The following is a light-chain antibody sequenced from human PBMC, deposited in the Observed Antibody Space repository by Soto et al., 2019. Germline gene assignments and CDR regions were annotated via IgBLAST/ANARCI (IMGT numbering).Light chain of an antibody. Sequence: IVMTPSPATLSVSPGERATLSCRASQSVSSSYLAWYQQKPGQAPRLLIYGASTRATGIPARFSGSGSGTEFTLTISSLQSEDFAVYYCQQYNNWPPWTFGQGTKVDI. CDR3: QQYNNWPPWT. J-gene: IGKJ1*01. CDR1: QSVSSSY. CDR2: GAS. V-gene: IGKV3-15*01.